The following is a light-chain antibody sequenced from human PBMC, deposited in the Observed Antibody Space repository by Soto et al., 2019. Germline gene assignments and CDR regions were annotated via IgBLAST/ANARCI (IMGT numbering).Light chain of an antibody. J-gene: IGKJ5*01. CDR3: QQYGRPPRAT. Sequence: EIVLTQSPATLSLSPGERATLSCRASQSVSSSLAWYQVKPGQAPRLLIYEASSRATGIPDRFSGGGSGTDFTLSISKVEPEDFAVYYCQQYGRPPRATFGQGTRLEIK. CDR2: EAS. V-gene: IGKV3-20*01. CDR1: QSVSSS.